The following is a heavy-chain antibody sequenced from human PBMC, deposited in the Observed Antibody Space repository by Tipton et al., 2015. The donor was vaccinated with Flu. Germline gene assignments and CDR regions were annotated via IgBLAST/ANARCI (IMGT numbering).Heavy chain of an antibody. Sequence: TLSLTCTVSGGSLRSDSDYWGWIRQSPGKGLEWIGNMHRTGNSYYNPSLKSRVTMSVDTSRNQFSLKLTSVTAADTAVYFCARRDYSNYVSEPKNWFDPWGQGILVTVSS. CDR1: GGSLRSDSDY. CDR3: ARRDYSNYVSEPKNWFDP. D-gene: IGHD4-11*01. J-gene: IGHJ5*02. CDR2: MHRTGNS. V-gene: IGHV4-39*07.